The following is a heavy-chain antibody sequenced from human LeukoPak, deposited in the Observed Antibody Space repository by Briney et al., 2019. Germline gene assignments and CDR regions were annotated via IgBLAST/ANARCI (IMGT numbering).Heavy chain of an antibody. Sequence: SETLSLTCTVSGASTSAYYWSWIRQPPGKGLEWIGYSYSGGNANYNPSLKARVTISIDTSENQFSLRLTSVTAADTAVYFCAHSKRGGGYYINAFAVWGQGTLVTISS. CDR2: SYSGGNA. D-gene: IGHD1-26*01. V-gene: IGHV4-59*01. CDR3: AHSKRGGGYYINAFAV. J-gene: IGHJ3*01. CDR1: GASTSAYY.